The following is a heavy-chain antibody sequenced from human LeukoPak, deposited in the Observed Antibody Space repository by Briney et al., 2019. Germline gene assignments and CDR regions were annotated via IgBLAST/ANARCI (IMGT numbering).Heavy chain of an antibody. V-gene: IGHV4-31*03. CDR1: GGCIGSGGYY. J-gene: IGHJ5*02. CDR3: ARDRRLGRYCSSTSCYKGGAYNWFDP. CDR2: IYYSGST. D-gene: IGHD2-2*02. Sequence: SQTLTLTCTVSGGCIGSGGYYWSWLRQHPGKGLEWIGYIYYSGSTYYNPSLKSRVTISVDTSKNQFSLKLSSVTAADTAVYYCARDRRLGRYCSSTSCYKGGAYNWFDPWGQGTLVTVSS.